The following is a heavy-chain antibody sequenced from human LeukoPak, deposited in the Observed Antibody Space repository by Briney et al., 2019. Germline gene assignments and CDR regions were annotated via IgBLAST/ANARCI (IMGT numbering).Heavy chain of an antibody. V-gene: IGHV3-23*01. CDR1: GFSFSSYA. J-gene: IGHJ4*02. CDR2: TSGSGNK. Sequence: GVSLRLSCAASGFSFSSYAMRWVRQAPGKGLEWVATTSGSGNKYYADSVKGRFTISRDNSKNTLYLQMNSLRAEDTALYYCAKGESQPKYYFDYWGQGILVTVSS. D-gene: IGHD2-2*01. CDR3: AKGESQPKYYFDY.